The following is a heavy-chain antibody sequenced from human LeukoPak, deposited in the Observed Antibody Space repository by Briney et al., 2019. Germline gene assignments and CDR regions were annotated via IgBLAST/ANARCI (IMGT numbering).Heavy chain of an antibody. D-gene: IGHD6-6*01. CDR3: ARSGIAGRPLDY. CDR2: INPNSGGT. V-gene: IGHV1-2*02. Sequence: ASVKLSRKASGYTFTVYYMHWVRQAPGQGLEWMGWINPNSGGTNYEQKVQGRVTMTMATSISTAYMELSMLRSDDTAVYYCARSGIAGRPLDYWGQGTLVTVSS. J-gene: IGHJ4*02. CDR1: GYTFTVYY.